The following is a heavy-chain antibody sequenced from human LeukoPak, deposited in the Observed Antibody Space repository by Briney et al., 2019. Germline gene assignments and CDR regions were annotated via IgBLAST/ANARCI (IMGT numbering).Heavy chain of an antibody. CDR1: GFSLSDHH. CDR2: SINKPNSATA. Sequence: PGGSLRLSCAASGFSLSDHHMDWVRRAPGKGLEWVGRSINKPNSATADYATSVKGRFTISRDDSKNSLYLQMNSLKTEDTAVYYCTTPYCSSTSCYRYYYYYYMDVWGKGTTVTVPS. J-gene: IGHJ6*03. CDR3: TTPYCSSTSCYRYYYYYYMDV. D-gene: IGHD2-2*02. V-gene: IGHV3-72*01.